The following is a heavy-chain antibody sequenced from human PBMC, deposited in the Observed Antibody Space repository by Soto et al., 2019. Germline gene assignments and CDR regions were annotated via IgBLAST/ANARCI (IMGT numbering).Heavy chain of an antibody. CDR2: IIPILGIA. D-gene: IGHD3-22*01. CDR1: GYSFTSYW. J-gene: IGHJ3*02. CDR3: ARNAHPSMIKIVVVTGDAFDI. Sequence: KISCKGSGYSFTSYWISWVRQAPGQGLEWMGRIIPILGIANYAQKFQGRVTITADKSTSTAYMELSSLRSEDTAVYYCARNAHPSMIKIVVVTGDAFDIWGQGTMVTVSS. V-gene: IGHV1-69*02.